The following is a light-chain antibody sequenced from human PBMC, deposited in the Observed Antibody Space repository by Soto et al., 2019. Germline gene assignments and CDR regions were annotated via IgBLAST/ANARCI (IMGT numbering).Light chain of an antibody. V-gene: IGLV3-1*01. CDR3: QAWDSSTYV. CDR1: ELGDKY. CDR2: QDT. J-gene: IGLJ1*01. Sequence: SYELTQPPSVSVSPGQTASITCSGDELGDKYVCWYQQKPGQSPVLVIYQDTKRPSGIPERFSGSNSGNTATLTISGTQAMDEGDYYCQAWDSSTYVFGTGTKLTVL.